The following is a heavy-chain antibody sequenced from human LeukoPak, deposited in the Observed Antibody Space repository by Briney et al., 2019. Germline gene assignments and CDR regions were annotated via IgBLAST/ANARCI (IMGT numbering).Heavy chain of an antibody. J-gene: IGHJ4*02. D-gene: IGHD3-3*01. Sequence: GASVKVSFKASGYTFTGYYMHWVRQAPGQGLEWMGWINPNSGGTNYAQEFQGRVTMTRDTSISTAYMELSRLRSDDTAVYYCATYYTSRGYYFDYWGQGTLVTVSS. V-gene: IGHV1-2*02. CDR2: INPNSGGT. CDR1: GYTFTGYY. CDR3: ATYYTSRGYYFDY.